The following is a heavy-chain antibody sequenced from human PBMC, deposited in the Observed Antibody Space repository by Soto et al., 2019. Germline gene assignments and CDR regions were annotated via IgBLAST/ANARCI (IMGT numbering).Heavy chain of an antibody. V-gene: IGHV1-8*01. J-gene: IGHJ4*02. CDR1: GYTFTNND. Sequence: GASVKVSCKASGYTFTNNDINCVRQAAGQGLEWMGWMNPYSGNTGYARNFHGRVTMTRDNSITTAYMELSSLRSEDTAVYYCVRAPLDYYSADYFDNWGQGTLVTVSS. CDR2: MNPYSGNT. D-gene: IGHD2-21*01. CDR3: VRAPLDYYSADYFDN.